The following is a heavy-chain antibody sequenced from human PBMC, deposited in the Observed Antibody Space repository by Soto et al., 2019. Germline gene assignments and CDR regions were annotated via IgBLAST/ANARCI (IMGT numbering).Heavy chain of an antibody. V-gene: IGHV2-5*02. CDR2: IYWDDDK. CDR1: GFSLSTSGVG. CDR3: AHSGYDILTGYYNYPFDY. D-gene: IGHD3-9*01. Sequence: SGPTLVNPTQTLTLTCTFSGFSLSTSGVGVGWIRQPPGKALEWLALIYWDDDKRYSPSLKSRLTITKDTSKNQVVLTMTNMDPVDTATYYCAHSGYDILTGYYNYPFDYWGQGTLVTVSS. J-gene: IGHJ4*02.